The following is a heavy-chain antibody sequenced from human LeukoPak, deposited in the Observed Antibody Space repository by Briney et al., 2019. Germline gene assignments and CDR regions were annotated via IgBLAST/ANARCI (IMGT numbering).Heavy chain of an antibody. CDR1: GFTFSGSA. V-gene: IGHV3-NL1*01. Sequence: PRGSPRLSCAASGFTFSGSAMHWVRQAPGKGLEWVAISYSEEWVAISYSGGTSQYAESVKGRFTISRDNSRNTLSLQMKSLRAEDTALYYCARVWELSFDHWGQGTLVTVSS. CDR2: SYSEEWVAISYSGGTS. CDR3: ARVWELSFDH. J-gene: IGHJ4*02. D-gene: IGHD1-26*01.